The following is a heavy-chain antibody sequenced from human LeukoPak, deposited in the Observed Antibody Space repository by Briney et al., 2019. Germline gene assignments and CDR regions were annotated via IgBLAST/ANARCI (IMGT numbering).Heavy chain of an antibody. V-gene: IGHV1-2*04. D-gene: IGHD6-19*01. CDR1: GYTFTGYY. Sequence: ASVKVSCKASGYTFTGYYMHWVRQAPGQGLEWMGWINPNSGGTNYAQKFQGWVTMTRDTSISTAYMELSRLRSDDTAVYYCARAEQWLGYNWFDPWGQGTLVTVSS. J-gene: IGHJ5*02. CDR2: INPNSGGT. CDR3: ARAEQWLGYNWFDP.